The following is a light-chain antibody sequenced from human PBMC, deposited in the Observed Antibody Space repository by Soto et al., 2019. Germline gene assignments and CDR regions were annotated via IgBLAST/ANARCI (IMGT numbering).Light chain of an antibody. CDR3: QQYEASPLT. V-gene: IGKV3-20*01. J-gene: IGKJ3*01. CDR1: QSLSTYS. Sequence: EIVLTQSPGTLSLSPGEIATLSCRASQSLSTYSLAWYQQKPGQTPRLLIYAASTRDTDIPDRFNGSGSGTDFALTISRLEPEDFALYYCQQYEASPLTFGPGTKVDVK. CDR2: AAS.